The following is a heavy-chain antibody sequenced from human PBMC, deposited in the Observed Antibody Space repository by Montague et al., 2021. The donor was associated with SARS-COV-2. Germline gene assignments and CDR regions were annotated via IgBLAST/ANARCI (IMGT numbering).Heavy chain of an antibody. CDR2: TYYSGST. V-gene: IGHV4-31*03. J-gene: IGHJ3*02. CDR1: GGSISSGGYY. CDR3: ARDRYSGYVLDAFDI. Sequence: TLSLTCTVSGGSISSGGYYWSWIRQHPGKGLEWIGYTYYSGSTYYNPSLKGRVTISVDTSKNQFSLKLSSVTAADTAVYYCARDRYSGYVLDAFDIWGKGKWATSL. D-gene: IGHD5-12*01.